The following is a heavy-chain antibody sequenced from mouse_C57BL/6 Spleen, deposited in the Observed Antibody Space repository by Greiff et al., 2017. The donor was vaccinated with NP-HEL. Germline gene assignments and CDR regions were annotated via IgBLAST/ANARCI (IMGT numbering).Heavy chain of an antibody. J-gene: IGHJ1*03. CDR3: ARDDSNYGYFDV. CDR2: ISYDGSN. Sequence: EVKLQESGPGLVKPSQSLSLTCSVTGYSITSGYYWNWIRQFPGNKLEWMGYISYDGSNNYNPSLKNRISITLDTSKNQFFLKLNSVTTEDTATYYCARDDSNYGYFDVWGTGTTVTVSS. V-gene: IGHV3-6*01. D-gene: IGHD2-5*01. CDR1: GYSITSGYY.